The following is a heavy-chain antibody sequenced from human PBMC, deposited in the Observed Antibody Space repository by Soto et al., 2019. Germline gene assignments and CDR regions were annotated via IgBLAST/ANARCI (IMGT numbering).Heavy chain of an antibody. CDR3: ARRSHNWNSREFYFYYNLDV. V-gene: IGHV3-33*01. J-gene: IGHJ6*03. Sequence: QVQLVESGGGVVQPGRSLRLSCAASGFSFSDYGMHWVRQAPGKGLEWVALIWYDGSNKYYEDSVKGRFTISRDNSKNTLFLQMNSLRVEDTAVYYCARRSHNWNSREFYFYYNLDVWGQGTTVTVSS. D-gene: IGHD1-20*01. CDR1: GFSFSDYG. CDR2: IWYDGSNK.